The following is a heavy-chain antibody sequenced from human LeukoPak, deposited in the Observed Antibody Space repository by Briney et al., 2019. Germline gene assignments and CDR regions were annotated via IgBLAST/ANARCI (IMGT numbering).Heavy chain of an antibody. V-gene: IGHV3-23*01. Sequence: GGSLRLSCAASGFTFSSYAMSWVRQAPGKGLEWVSGISGSGGSTYYADSVKGRFTISRDNSKNTLDLQMNSLRAEDTAVYYCARVMSYRPYSSGPGAFDIWGQGTMVTVSS. D-gene: IGHD6-19*01. J-gene: IGHJ3*02. CDR3: ARVMSYRPYSSGPGAFDI. CDR2: ISGSGGST. CDR1: GFTFSSYA.